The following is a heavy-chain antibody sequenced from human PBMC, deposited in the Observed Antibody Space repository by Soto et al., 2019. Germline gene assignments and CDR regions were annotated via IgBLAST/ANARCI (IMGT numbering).Heavy chain of an antibody. D-gene: IGHD6-19*01. CDR2: ISNDGNDR. J-gene: IGHJ5*02. CDR3: AKYVYSTCWYLPVDP. Sequence: QVQLVESGGGVVQPGRSLRLSCAASGFSFRTYGMHWVRQAPGKGLEWVAVISNDGNDRYYADSVEGRFTISRDNSRNSLYLQMSSLRAEDTAVYYCAKYVYSTCWYLPVDPWGQGTVFIVSS. V-gene: IGHV3-30*18. CDR1: GFSFRTYG.